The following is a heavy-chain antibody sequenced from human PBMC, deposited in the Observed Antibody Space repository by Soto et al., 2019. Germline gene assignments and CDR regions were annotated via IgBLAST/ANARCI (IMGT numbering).Heavy chain of an antibody. J-gene: IGHJ4*01. CDR2: ISSSSSYI. V-gene: IGHV3-21*01. D-gene: IGHD3-16*01. CDR3: AGDWGIWAH. Sequence: EVQLVESGGGLLKPGGSLRLSCAASGFTFSSYSMNWVRQAPGRGLEWVSSISSSSSYIYYADSVKGRFTISRDNAKNSLYLPMSTVRADDTALYYGAGDWGIWAHWGHGTLVTVAS. CDR1: GFTFSSYS.